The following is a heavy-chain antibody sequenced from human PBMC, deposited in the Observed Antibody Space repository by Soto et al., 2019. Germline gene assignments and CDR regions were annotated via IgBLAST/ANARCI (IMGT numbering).Heavy chain of an antibody. J-gene: IGHJ3*01. V-gene: IGHV3-33*01. D-gene: IGHD6-19*01. Sequence: QEQLVESGGGVVQPGRSLRLSCAASGFSFRNYGIHWVRQAPGKGLDWVAVIWYDGSKRYYADSVRGRFTISRDNYGNTVQLQMDSLSAEDTAVYYGARGWGSGVHHSCLDVWGPGTTVVVS. CDR2: IWYDGSKR. CDR3: ARGWGSGVHHSCLDV. CDR1: GFSFRNYG.